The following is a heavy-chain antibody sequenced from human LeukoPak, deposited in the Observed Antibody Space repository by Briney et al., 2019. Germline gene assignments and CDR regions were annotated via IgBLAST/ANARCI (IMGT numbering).Heavy chain of an antibody. Sequence: PGGSLRLSCAASGFIFSIFDMNWVRQAPGKGLEWVSFISGGGSTIYYADSVKGRFTISRDNAKNSLYLQMNSLRDDDTAVYYCARKLVGAAEAAFDIWGQGTMVTVSS. D-gene: IGHD1-26*01. J-gene: IGHJ3*02. CDR2: ISGGGSTI. CDR1: GFIFSIFD. CDR3: ARKLVGAAEAAFDI. V-gene: IGHV3-48*02.